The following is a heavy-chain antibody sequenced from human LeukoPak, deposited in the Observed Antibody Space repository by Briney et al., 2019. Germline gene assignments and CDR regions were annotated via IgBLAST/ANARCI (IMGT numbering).Heavy chain of an antibody. CDR1: GGTFSSYA. D-gene: IGHD2-2*01. CDR3: AREGYCSSTSCYGSYYYYYGMDV. CDR2: IIPILGIA. J-gene: IGHJ6*02. V-gene: IGHV1-69*04. Sequence: GASVKVSCKASGGTFSSYAISWVRQAPGQGLEWMGRIIPILGIANYAQKFQGRVTITADKSTGTAYMELRSLRSDDTAVYYCAREGYCSSTSCYGSYYYYYGMDVWGQGTTVTVSS.